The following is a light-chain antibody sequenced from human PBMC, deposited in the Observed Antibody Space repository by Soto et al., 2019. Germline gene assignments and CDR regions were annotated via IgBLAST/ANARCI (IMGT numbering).Light chain of an antibody. J-gene: IGLJ1*01. V-gene: IGLV2-8*01. CDR1: SSDIGGYNS. Sequence: QSALTQSPSASGSPGQSVTISCTGTSSDIGGYNSVSWYQQHPGKAPKVMIYDVTKRPSGVPDRFSGSKSGNTASLTVSALQAEDEADYYCAAWDDRLYVFGTGTKVTVL. CDR3: AAWDDRLYV. CDR2: DVT.